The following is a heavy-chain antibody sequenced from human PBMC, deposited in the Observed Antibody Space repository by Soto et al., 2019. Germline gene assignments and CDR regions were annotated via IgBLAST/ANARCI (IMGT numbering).Heavy chain of an antibody. J-gene: IGHJ5*02. V-gene: IGHV1-69*01. CDR1: GDTFNNYT. CDR2: IMPFFGTA. CDR3: ARGVAVAGTTPLRFDL. D-gene: IGHD6-19*01. Sequence: QVQLVQSGAEVKKPGSSVTVSCKASGDTFNNYTFNWVRQASGQGLEWMGGIMPFFGTANYAQKFQDRLTISADELTRTASMELRSLRSEDTAVYFCARGVAVAGTTPLRFDLWGQGTLVTVS.